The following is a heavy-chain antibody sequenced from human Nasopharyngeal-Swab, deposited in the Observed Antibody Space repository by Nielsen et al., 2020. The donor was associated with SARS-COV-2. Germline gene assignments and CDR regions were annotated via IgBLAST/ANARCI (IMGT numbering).Heavy chain of an antibody. CDR3: ARDLDSSSWFNWFDP. V-gene: IGHV4-39*07. J-gene: IGHJ5*02. CDR2: IYYSGST. D-gene: IGHD6-13*01. Sequence: RQAPGKGLEWIGSIYYSGSTYYNPARKSRVTISVDTSKNQFSLKLSSVTAADTAVYYCARDLDSSSWFNWFDPWGQGTLVTVSS.